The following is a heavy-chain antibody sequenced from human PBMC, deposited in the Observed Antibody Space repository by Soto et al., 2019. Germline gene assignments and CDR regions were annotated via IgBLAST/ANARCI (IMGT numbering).Heavy chain of an antibody. Sequence: SVKDSSKASGGTFSSYAISRVLHAPGQWLEWVGGIIPSCGTANYAQKFQGRATITADTSTSKAYMELSSLRSEDTAVYYSARVEKLAGAGRVPKMHYYSAMDVWGQGTTVTVSS. D-gene: IGHD6-19*01. J-gene: IGHJ6*02. CDR3: ARVEKLAGAGRVPKMHYYSAMDV. V-gene: IGHV1-69*06. CDR2: IIPSCGTA. CDR1: GGTFSSYA.